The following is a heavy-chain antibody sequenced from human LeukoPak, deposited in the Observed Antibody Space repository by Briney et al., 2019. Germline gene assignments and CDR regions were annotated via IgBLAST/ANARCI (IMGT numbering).Heavy chain of an antibody. CDR3: ARDDMVATGPDY. Sequence: ASVKVSCKASGYTFTSYYMHWVRQAPGQGLEWMGIINPSGGSTSYAQKFQGRVTMTTDTSTSAAYMELRSLRSDDTAVYYCARDDMVATGPDYWGQGTLVTVSS. D-gene: IGHD5-12*01. V-gene: IGHV1-46*01. J-gene: IGHJ4*02. CDR1: GYTFTSYY. CDR2: INPSGGST.